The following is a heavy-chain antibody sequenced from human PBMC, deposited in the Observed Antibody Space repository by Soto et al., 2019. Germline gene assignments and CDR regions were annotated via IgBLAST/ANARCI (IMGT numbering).Heavy chain of an antibody. CDR3: ARASIAAAGNWFDP. J-gene: IGHJ5*02. Sequence: GASVKVSCRASGYTFTSYGISWVRQAPGQGLEWMGWISAYNGNTNYAQKLQGRVTMTTDTSTSTAYMELRSLRSDDTAVYYCARASIAAAGNWFDPWGQGTLVTVSS. CDR2: ISAYNGNT. V-gene: IGHV1-18*01. D-gene: IGHD6-13*01. CDR1: GYTFTSYG.